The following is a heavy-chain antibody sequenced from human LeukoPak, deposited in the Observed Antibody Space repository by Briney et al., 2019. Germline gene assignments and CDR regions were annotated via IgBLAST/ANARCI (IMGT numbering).Heavy chain of an antibody. Sequence: GESLKISCKASGYTFSSYSIGWVRQLPGKGPEWMGIIYAGHSDTAYSPSFQGQVTISADKSISTAYLQWSSLKASDTAMYYCARAYYDSSLPFDYWGQGTLVTVSS. J-gene: IGHJ4*02. CDR1: GYTFSSYS. CDR3: ARAYYDSSLPFDY. CDR2: IYAGHSDT. V-gene: IGHV5-51*01. D-gene: IGHD3-22*01.